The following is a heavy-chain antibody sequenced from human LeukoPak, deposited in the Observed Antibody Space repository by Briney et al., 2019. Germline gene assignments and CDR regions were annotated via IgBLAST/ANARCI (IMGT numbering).Heavy chain of an antibody. D-gene: IGHD5-24*01. J-gene: IGHJ4*02. Sequence: GGSLRLSCAVSGFTFSAHDMHWVRQPPGKGLDWVAVVNTDGSYTSYAASVKGRFTISRDNSENTVVLQMNSLSVDDTAVYYCARDHRRWLQSGFDYWGQGTLVTVSS. CDR1: GFTFSAHD. CDR2: VNTDGSYT. CDR3: ARDHRRWLQSGFDY. V-gene: IGHV3-30*04.